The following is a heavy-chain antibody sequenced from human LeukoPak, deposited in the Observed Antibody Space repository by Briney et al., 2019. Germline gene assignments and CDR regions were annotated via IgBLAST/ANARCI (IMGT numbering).Heavy chain of an antibody. V-gene: IGHV3-21*01. CDR2: ISSSSSYI. CDR1: GFTFSSYS. J-gene: IGHJ6*02. CDR3: ARAWGEYSGYDYGYYYYGMDV. D-gene: IGHD5-12*01. Sequence: GGSLRLSCAASGFTFSSYSMNWVRQAPGKGLERVSSISSSSSYIYYADSVKGRFTISRDNAKNSLYLQMNSLRAEDTAVYYCARAWGEYSGYDYGYYYYGMDVWGQGTTVTVSS.